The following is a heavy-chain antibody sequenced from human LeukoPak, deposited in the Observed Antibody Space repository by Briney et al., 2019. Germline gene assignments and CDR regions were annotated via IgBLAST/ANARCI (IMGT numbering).Heavy chain of an antibody. Sequence: PGGSLRLSCAASGFTFSNAWMSWVRQAPGKGLEWVSAISGSGGSTYYADSVKGRFTISRDNSKNTLYLQMNSLRAEDTAVYYCAKDYGDYSLGAFDIWGQGTMVTVSS. J-gene: IGHJ3*02. CDR3: AKDYGDYSLGAFDI. V-gene: IGHV3-23*01. CDR2: ISGSGGST. CDR1: GFTFSNAW. D-gene: IGHD4-17*01.